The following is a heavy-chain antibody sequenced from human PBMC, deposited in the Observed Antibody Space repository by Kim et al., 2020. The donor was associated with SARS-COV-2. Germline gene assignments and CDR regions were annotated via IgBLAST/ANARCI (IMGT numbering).Heavy chain of an antibody. CDR3: TSVNPIAGGWYDALA. V-gene: IGHV3-73*01. D-gene: IGHD6-19*01. CDR2: IRSKANSYAT. CDR1: GFTFHVST. Sequence: GGSLRLSCAASGFTFHVSTMHWVRQASGKGLEWVGRIRSKANSYATAYAASVNTRYTISRDDSKNTAYLQMNSLKTEDTAVYYCTSVNPIAGGWYDALA. J-gene: IGHJ3*02.